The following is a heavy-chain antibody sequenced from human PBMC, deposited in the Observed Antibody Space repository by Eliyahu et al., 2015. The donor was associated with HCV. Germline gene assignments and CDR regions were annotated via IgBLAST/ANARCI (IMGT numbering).Heavy chain of an antibody. V-gene: IGHV1-18*04. CDR3: ARDIVVVPAAILGTSFDY. CDR2: ISAYNGNT. Sequence: QVQLVQSGAEVKKPGASVKVSCKASGYTFTSYGISWVRQAPGQGLEWMGWISAYNGNTNYAQKLQGRVTMTTDTSTSTAYMELRSLRSDDTAVYYCARDIVVVPAAILGTSFDYWGQGTLVTVSS. J-gene: IGHJ4*02. CDR1: GYTFTSYG. D-gene: IGHD2-2*01.